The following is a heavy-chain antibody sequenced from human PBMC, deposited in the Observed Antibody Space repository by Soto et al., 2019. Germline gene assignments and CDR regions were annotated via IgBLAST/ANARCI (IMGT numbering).Heavy chain of an antibody. CDR3: ARTDSIVGATRAEYCQH. CDR2: IYYSGST. V-gene: IGHV4-31*03. J-gene: IGHJ1*01. CDR1: GGSISSGGYY. D-gene: IGHD1-26*01. Sequence: QVQLQESGPGLVKPSQTLSLTCTVSGGSISSGGYYWSWIRQHPGKGLEWIGYIYYSGSTYYNPSVKSRVTISVDTSKNQCSLKLSSVTAADTAVYYCARTDSIVGATRAEYCQHWGQGTLVTVSS.